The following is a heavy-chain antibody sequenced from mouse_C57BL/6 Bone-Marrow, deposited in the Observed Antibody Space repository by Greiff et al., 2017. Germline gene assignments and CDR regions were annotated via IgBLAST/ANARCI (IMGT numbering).Heavy chain of an antibody. CDR3: ARLGSIYGYLYFDV. Sequence: EVQLVESGGGLVKPGGSLKLSCAASGFTFSDYGMHWVRQAPEKGLEWVAYISSGSSTIYYADTVKGRFTISRDNAKNTLFLQMTSLRSEDTAMYYCARLGSIYGYLYFDVWGTGTTVTVSS. J-gene: IGHJ1*03. CDR1: GFTFSDYG. V-gene: IGHV5-17*01. D-gene: IGHD1-1*01. CDR2: ISSGSSTI.